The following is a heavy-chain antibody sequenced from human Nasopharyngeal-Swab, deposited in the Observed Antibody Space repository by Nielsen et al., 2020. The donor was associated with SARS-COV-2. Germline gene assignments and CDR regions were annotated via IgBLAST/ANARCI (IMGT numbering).Heavy chain of an antibody. V-gene: IGHV1-18*01. D-gene: IGHD2-15*01. CDR1: GYTFTNYG. Sequence: SVQVPCKAPGYTFTNYGITWVRQAPGQGLEWMGWISTYNSNTNYRQKLQGRVTMTTDTSTSTAYMELRSLRSDDTAMYYCARDRRDVVVVVAAGGPDYWGQGTLVTVSS. CDR2: ISTYNSNT. CDR3: ARDRRDVVVVVAAGGPDY. J-gene: IGHJ4*02.